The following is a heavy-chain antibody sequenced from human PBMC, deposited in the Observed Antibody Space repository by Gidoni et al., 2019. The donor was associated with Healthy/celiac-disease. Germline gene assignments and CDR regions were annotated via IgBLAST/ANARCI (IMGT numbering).Heavy chain of an antibody. D-gene: IGHD2-15*01. CDR2: INPNSGST. V-gene: IGHV1-2*02. CDR1: GYTFTGYY. J-gene: IGHJ5*02. Sequence: QVQLVQSGAEVKKPGASVKVSCKASGYTFTGYYMHWVRQATGQGLERMGWINPNSGSTNYAQTFQGRVTMTRDTSISTAYMELSRLRSDDTAVYYCARGAYCSGGSCYSGWFDPWGQGTLVTVSS. CDR3: ARGAYCSGGSCYSGWFDP.